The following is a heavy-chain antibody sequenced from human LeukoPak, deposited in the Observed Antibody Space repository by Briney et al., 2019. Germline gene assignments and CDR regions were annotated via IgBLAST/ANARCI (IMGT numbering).Heavy chain of an antibody. CDR3: APRHYYDSSGSPRDDAFDI. D-gene: IGHD3-22*01. V-gene: IGHV4-34*01. CDR1: GGSFSGYY. Sequence: SETLSLTCAVYGGSFSGYYWSRIRQPPGKGLEWIGEINHSGSTNYNPSLKSRVTISVDTSKNQFSLKLSSVTAADTAVYYCAPRHYYDSSGSPRDDAFDIWGQGTMVTVS. CDR2: INHSGST. J-gene: IGHJ3*02.